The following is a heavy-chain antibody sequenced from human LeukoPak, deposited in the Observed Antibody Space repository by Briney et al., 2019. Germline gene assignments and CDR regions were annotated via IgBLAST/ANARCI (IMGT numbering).Heavy chain of an antibody. J-gene: IGHJ4*02. CDR3: AREEQQLHNYYDSSGYYPTGY. V-gene: IGHV1-69*10. D-gene: IGHD3-22*01. CDR2: IIPILGIA. CDR1: GGTFSSYA. Sequence: GASVNVSCKASGGTFSSYAISWVRQAPGQGLEWMGGIIPILGIANYAQKFQGRVTITADKSTSTAYMELSSLRSEDTAVYYCAREEQQLHNYYDSSGYYPTGYWGQGTLVTVSS.